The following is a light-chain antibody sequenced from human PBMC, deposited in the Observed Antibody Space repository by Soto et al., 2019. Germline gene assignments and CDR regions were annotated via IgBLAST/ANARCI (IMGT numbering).Light chain of an antibody. CDR1: QSINTY. CDR3: QQSYGTPMYT. Sequence: DIQMTQSPSSLSASVGDRVTITCRASQSINTYLNWYQQKPGKAPNLLIYAASNLQSGVPSRFSVSGSGTDFTLTISSLQTEDIATYYCQQSYGTPMYTFGQGTKLEIK. CDR2: AAS. J-gene: IGKJ2*01. V-gene: IGKV1-39*01.